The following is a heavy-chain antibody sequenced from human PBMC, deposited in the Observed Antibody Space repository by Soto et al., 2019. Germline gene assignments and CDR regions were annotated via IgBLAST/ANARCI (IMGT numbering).Heavy chain of an antibody. CDR2: ITGRGDST. J-gene: IGHJ5*02. CDR1: GFPFSDHA. V-gene: IGHV3-23*01. D-gene: IGHD1-26*01. Sequence: EVQLLESGGGLVQPGGSLRLSCAASGFPFSDHAMHWVRHTPGKGLEWVSAITGRGDSTYYADSVKGRFTISRDNSKSTLYLQMMSLRAEDPAVYYCAKDLYMQPPSGWFAPWGQGTVVTVSS. CDR3: AKDLYMQPPSGWFAP.